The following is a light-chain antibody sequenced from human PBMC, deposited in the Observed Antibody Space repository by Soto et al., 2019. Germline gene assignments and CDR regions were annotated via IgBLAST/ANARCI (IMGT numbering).Light chain of an antibody. J-gene: IGKJ5*01. Sequence: ATRSDSRGVGATRSSRCSQSMGSNVAWYQQKPGQAPRLLIYGASTRAAGIPARFSGSGSGTEFALSLGSLESEVFGVYVCQPYINWPPVTFGQ. CDR2: GAS. CDR3: QPYINWPPVT. V-gene: IGKV3-15*01. CDR1: QSMGSN.